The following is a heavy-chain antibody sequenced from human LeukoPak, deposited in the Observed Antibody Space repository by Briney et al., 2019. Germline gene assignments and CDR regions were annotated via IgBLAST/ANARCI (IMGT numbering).Heavy chain of an antibody. D-gene: IGHD2-2*01. CDR2: IYSGGST. CDR1: GFTVSSNY. V-gene: IGHV3-66*01. Sequence: PGGSLRLSCAASGFTVSSNYMSWVRQAPGKGLEWVSVIYSGGSTYYADSVKGRFTISRDNSKNTLYLQMNSLRAEDTAVYYCTTEGAIVPAGQNFDYWGQGTLVTVSS. CDR3: TTEGAIVPAGQNFDY. J-gene: IGHJ4*02.